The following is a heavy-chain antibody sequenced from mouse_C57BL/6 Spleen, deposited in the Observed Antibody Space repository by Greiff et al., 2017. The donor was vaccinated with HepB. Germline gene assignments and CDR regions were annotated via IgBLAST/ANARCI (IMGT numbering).Heavy chain of an antibody. CDR3: AKNDGYYRGAMDY. Sequence: VKLMESGPGLVQPSQSLSITCTVSGFSLTSYGVHWVRQPPGKGLEWLGVIWSGGSTDYNAAFISRLSISKDNSKSQVFFKMNSLQADDTAIYYCAKNDGYYRGAMDYWGQGTSVTVSS. V-gene: IGHV2-4*01. J-gene: IGHJ4*01. CDR1: GFSLTSYG. CDR2: IWSGGST. D-gene: IGHD2-3*01.